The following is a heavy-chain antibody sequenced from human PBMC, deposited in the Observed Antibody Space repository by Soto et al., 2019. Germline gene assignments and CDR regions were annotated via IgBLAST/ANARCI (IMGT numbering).Heavy chain of an antibody. V-gene: IGHV4-39*02. CDR1: GGSIRSSTYH. CDR3: SRERESASEH. J-gene: IGHJ4*02. CDR2: IYYTGTT. Sequence: QLQLQESGPGLVKPSETLSLTCTVSGGSIRSSTYHWAWIRQPPGKGLEWIASIYYTGTTYYSPSLKSRVTISVDTSKNHFSLKLSSVTAADTAVYYCSRERESASEHWGQGTLVTVSS.